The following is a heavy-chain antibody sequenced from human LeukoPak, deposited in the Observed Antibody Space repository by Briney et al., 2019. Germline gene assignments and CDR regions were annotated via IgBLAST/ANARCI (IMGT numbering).Heavy chain of an antibody. V-gene: IGHV3-48*03. D-gene: IGHD4-23*01. CDR2: VSSSGSTI. Sequence: PGGSLRLSCAASGFTFSSYEMNWVRQAPGKGLEWVSYVSSSGSTIYYADSVKGRCTISRNNAKNSLYLQMNSLRAEDTAVYYCARDKLLGYGGFDYWGQGTLVTVSS. J-gene: IGHJ4*02. CDR1: GFTFSSYE. CDR3: ARDKLLGYGGFDY.